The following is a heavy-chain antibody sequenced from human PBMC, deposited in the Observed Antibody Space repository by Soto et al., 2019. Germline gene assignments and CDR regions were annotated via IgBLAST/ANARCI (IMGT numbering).Heavy chain of an antibody. J-gene: IGHJ5*02. CDR3: ARETGCSSTSCYVTYYDP. CDR2: ISSSSSTI. D-gene: IGHD2-2*01. Sequence: AGGSLRLSCAASGFTFSSYSMNWVRQAPGKGLEWVSYISSSSSTIYYADSVKGRFTISRDNAKNSLYLQMNSLRAEDTAVYYCARETGCSSTSCYVTYYDPWGQGTLVTVSS. V-gene: IGHV3-48*01. CDR1: GFTFSSYS.